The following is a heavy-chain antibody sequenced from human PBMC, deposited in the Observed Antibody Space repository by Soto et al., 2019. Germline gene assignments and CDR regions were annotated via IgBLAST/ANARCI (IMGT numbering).Heavy chain of an antibody. Sequence: SETLSLTCTVSGASVSTGIYYWTWIRQHPGKRLEWIGYIDNSGSTYYNPSLTGRVDISVDTSKNEFSLNLQSLTAADTAFYYCAGAVSDFAGRRYRTSYCDQWDQGILVTVS. CDR1: GASVSTGIYY. CDR2: IDNSGST. CDR3: AGAVSDFAGRRYRTSYCDQ. J-gene: IGHJ4*02. D-gene: IGHD2-21*02. V-gene: IGHV4-31*03.